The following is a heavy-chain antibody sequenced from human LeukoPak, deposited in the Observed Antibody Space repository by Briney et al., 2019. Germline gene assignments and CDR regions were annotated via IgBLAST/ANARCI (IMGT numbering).Heavy chain of an antibody. Sequence: ASVKVSCKASGYTFTSYDINWVRQATGQGLEWMGWMNPNSGNTGYAQKFQGRVTMTTDTSTSTAYMELRSLRSDDTAVYYCARLGYCSSTSCYAENYYYYYGMDVWGQGTTVTVSS. J-gene: IGHJ6*02. V-gene: IGHV1-8*01. CDR3: ARLGYCSSTSCYAENYYYYYGMDV. CDR1: GYTFTSYD. D-gene: IGHD2-2*01. CDR2: MNPNSGNT.